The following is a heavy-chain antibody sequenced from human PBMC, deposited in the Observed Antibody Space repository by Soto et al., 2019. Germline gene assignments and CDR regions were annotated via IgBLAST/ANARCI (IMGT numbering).Heavy chain of an antibody. D-gene: IGHD6-13*01. CDR3: GGGGGIAGPGG. V-gene: IGHV3-30-3*01. J-gene: IGHJ4*02. CDR1: GFTFSSYA. CDR2: ISYDGSNK. Sequence: QVQLVESGGGVVQPGRSLRLSCAASGFTFSSYAMHWVRQAPGKGLEWVAVISYDGSNKYYADSVKGRFTISRDNSKNTVYLQLNSLGAGGMAVYYGGGGGGIAGPGGGGQGTLVTVSS.